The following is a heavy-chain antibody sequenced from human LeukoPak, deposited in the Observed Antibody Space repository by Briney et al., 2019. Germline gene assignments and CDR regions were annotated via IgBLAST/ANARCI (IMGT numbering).Heavy chain of an antibody. J-gene: IGHJ4*02. CDR3: ARSAENYLYYFDY. CDR1: GFTVSSNY. CDR2: IYSGGST. V-gene: IGHV3-66*01. D-gene: IGHD3-10*01. Sequence: GGSLRLSCAASGFTVSSNYMSWVRQAPGKGLEWVSVIYSGGSTYYADSVKGRFTISRDNSKNTLYLQMNSLRAEDTAVYYCARSAENYLYYFDYWGQGTLVTVSS.